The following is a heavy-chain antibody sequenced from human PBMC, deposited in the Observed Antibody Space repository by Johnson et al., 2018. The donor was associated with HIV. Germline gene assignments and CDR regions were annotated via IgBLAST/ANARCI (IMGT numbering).Heavy chain of an antibody. D-gene: IGHD1-1*01. J-gene: IGHJ3*01. CDR3: ARSGPNWAFDF. CDR1: GFTFSSYA. V-gene: IGHV3-23*04. Sequence: VQLVESGGGLVQPGGSLRLSCAASGFTFSSYAMSWVRQAPGKGLEWVSAISGSGGSSTYYADSVQGRFTISRDNARNTMFLQMNSLRAEDTAVYYCARSGPNWAFDFWGQGTMVTVSS. CDR2: ISGSGGSST.